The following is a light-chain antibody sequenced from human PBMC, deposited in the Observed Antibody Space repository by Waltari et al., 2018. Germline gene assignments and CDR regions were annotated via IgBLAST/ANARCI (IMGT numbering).Light chain of an antibody. J-gene: IGKJ3*01. CDR3: MQQLQTPRS. CDR2: MGS. V-gene: IGKV2-28*01. Sequence: DNVMTQSPLSLPVTPGESASFSCRSSQSLLHSNGKNYLDWYVQKPGQSPQLLICMGSNRASGVPDRFSGSGSGTDFTLEISRVEPEDVGIYYCMQQLQTPRSFGPGTKVEIK. CDR1: QSLLHSNGKNY.